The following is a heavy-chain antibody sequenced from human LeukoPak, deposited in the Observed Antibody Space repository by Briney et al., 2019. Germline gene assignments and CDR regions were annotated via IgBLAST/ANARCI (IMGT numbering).Heavy chain of an antibody. CDR2: MWYDGSNK. D-gene: IGHD2-2*01. CDR1: GFTFSSYG. Sequence: GRTLRLSCAVSGFTFSSYGMLGVRHAPGKGREWVAVMWYDGSNKYYTDSAKGRFTIPRDNSKNTLYLQQNIRRAEHTPVYNVARGYCSSTSCQSPAGYWGQGTLVTVSS. J-gene: IGHJ4*02. V-gene: IGHV3-33*01. CDR3: ARGYCSSTSCQSPAGY.